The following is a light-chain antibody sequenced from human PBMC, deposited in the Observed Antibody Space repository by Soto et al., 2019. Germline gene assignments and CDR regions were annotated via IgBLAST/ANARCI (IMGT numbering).Light chain of an antibody. CDR2: DAS. J-gene: IGKJ2*01. CDR3: QQYNSYSRYT. CDR1: QSISSW. Sequence: DLPMTQSPSTLSASVGDRVTITCRASQSISSWLAWYQQKPGKAPKLLIYDASSLESGVPSRFSGSGSGTEFTLTISSLQPDDFATYYCQQYNSYSRYTFGQGTKLEIK. V-gene: IGKV1-5*01.